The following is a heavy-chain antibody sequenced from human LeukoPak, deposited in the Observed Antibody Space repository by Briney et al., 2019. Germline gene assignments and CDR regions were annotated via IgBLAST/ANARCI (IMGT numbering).Heavy chain of an antibody. CDR1: GFTFSSYS. Sequence: GGSLRLSCAASGFTFSSYSMNWVRQAPGKGLEWVSSISSSSSYIYYADSVKGRFTISRDNAKNSLYLQMNSLRAEDTAVYYCAKAGGYSYGGNFLFDYWGQGTLVTVSS. CDR2: ISSSSSYI. J-gene: IGHJ4*02. D-gene: IGHD4-23*01. CDR3: AKAGGYSYGGNFLFDY. V-gene: IGHV3-21*01.